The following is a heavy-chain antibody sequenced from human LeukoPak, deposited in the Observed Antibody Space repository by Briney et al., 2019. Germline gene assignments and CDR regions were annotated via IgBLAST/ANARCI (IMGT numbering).Heavy chain of an antibody. CDR2: IDPNSGGT. CDR1: GYTFTSYD. Sequence: ASVKVSCKASGYTFTSYDISWVRQATGQGLEWMGRIDPNSGGTNYAQKFRGRVTMTRDTSISTAYMELSRLRSDDTAVYYCARGSWELPNYFDYWGQGTLVTVSS. J-gene: IGHJ4*02. V-gene: IGHV1-2*06. D-gene: IGHD1-26*01. CDR3: ARGSWELPNYFDY.